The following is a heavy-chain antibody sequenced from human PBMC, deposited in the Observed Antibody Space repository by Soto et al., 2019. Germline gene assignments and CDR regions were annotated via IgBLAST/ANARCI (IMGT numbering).Heavy chain of an antibody. CDR2: INPSGGST. CDR3: ARDLQGTAMVPDY. CDR1: GYTFTSYY. Sequence: ASVKVSCKASGYTFTSYYMHWVRQAPGQGLEWMGIINPSGGSTSYAQKFQGRVTMTRDTPMSTVYMELSSLRSEDTAVYYCARDLQGTAMVPDYWGQGTLVTVSS. D-gene: IGHD5-18*01. J-gene: IGHJ4*02. V-gene: IGHV1-46*01.